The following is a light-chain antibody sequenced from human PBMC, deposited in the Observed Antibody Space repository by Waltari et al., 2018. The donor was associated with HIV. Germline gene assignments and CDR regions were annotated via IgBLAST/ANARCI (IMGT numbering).Light chain of an antibody. CDR2: SAS. CDR1: QTINNY. J-gene: IGKJ1*01. V-gene: IGKV1-39*01. Sequence: DIQMTQSPSSLSASVGARGTLTCRAGQTINNYLNWYQQKPGEAPKLLIYSASTLQSEVPSRFTGSGSGTDFTLTISSLQPDDFATYYCQQSYTTPRTFGQGTKVEIK. CDR3: QQSYTTPRT.